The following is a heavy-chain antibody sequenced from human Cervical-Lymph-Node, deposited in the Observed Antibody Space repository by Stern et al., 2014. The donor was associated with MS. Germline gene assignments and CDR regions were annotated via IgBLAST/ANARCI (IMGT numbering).Heavy chain of an antibody. CDR2: IYPGDSDT. Sequence: EVQLVESGAEVKKPGESLKISCEASGYRFNTYWIGWVRQMPGKRLEWMGIIYPGDSDTRVSPTFQGQGSISAEKSMSTAYLQWKSLKASDTAIYYCARGEGSAWYNWGQGTLVTVSS. V-gene: IGHV5-51*03. J-gene: IGHJ4*02. CDR1: GYRFNTYW. D-gene: IGHD6-13*01. CDR3: ARGEGSAWYN.